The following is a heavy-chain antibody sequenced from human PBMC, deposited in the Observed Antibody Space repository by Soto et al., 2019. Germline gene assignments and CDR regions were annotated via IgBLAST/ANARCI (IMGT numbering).Heavy chain of an antibody. CDR2: IYSDGTT. Sequence: GGSLRLSCAASGFTFSGFTFSSYAMTWVRQAPGKGLEWLSIIYSDGTTYYADSVKGRFTISRVNFKNTLYLQMNNLRAEDTAVYYCAILSNWGQGTLVTVSS. CDR1: GFTFSGFTFSSYA. V-gene: IGHV3-23*03. J-gene: IGHJ4*02. CDR3: AILSN. D-gene: IGHD6-6*01.